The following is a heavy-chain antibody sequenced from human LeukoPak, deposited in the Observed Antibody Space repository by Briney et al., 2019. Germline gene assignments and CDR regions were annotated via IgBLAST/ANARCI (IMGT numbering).Heavy chain of an antibody. J-gene: IGHJ4*02. CDR1: GFSLSTSGMC. V-gene: IGHV2-70*11. CDR2: IDWDDDK. D-gene: IGHD6-6*01. CDR3: ARMISSSSSLDY. Sequence: ESGPTLVNPTQTLTLTCTFSGFSLSTSGMCVSWIRQPPGKALEWLARIDWDDDKYYSTSLKTRLTISKDTSKNQVVLTMTNMDPVDTATYYCARMISSSSSLDYWGQGTLVTVSS.